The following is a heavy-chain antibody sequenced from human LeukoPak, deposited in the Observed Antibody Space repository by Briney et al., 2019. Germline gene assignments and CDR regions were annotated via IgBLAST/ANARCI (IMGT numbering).Heavy chain of an antibody. J-gene: IGHJ4*02. CDR3: ARDVLLWFGEFRHEAHFDY. V-gene: IGHV4-39*01. Sequence: SETLSLTCTVSGGSISSYYWGWIRQPPGKGLEWIGSIYYSGSTYYNPSLKSRVTISVDTSKNQFSLKLSSVTAADTAVYYCARDVLLWFGEFRHEAHFDYWGQGTLVTVSS. D-gene: IGHD3-10*01. CDR2: IYYSGST. CDR1: GGSISSYY.